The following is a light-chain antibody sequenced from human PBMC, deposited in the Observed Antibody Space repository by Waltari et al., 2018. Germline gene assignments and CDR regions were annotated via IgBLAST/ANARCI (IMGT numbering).Light chain of an antibody. CDR1: GSDVGSYSL. CDR3: CSYAGSNSWV. CDR2: EGS. J-gene: IGLJ3*02. V-gene: IGLV2-23*01. Sequence: QSALTQPASVSGFPGQSITISCSGTGSDVGSYSLVSWYQKQPGKAPKLIIYEGSERASGVSSRFTGAKSVDTASLTISGLQPEDEADYYCCSYAGSNSWVFGGGTKLTVL.